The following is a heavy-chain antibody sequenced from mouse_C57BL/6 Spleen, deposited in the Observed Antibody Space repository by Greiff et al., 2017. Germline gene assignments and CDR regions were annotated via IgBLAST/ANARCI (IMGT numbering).Heavy chain of an antibody. CDR1: GYTFTSYW. J-gene: IGHJ3*01. CDR3: AANWDAWFAY. V-gene: IGHV1-72*01. D-gene: IGHD4-1*01. CDR2: IDPNSGGT. Sequence: QQSCKASGYTFTSYWMHWVKQRPGRGLEWIGRIDPNSGGTKYNEKFKSKATLTVDKPSSTAYMQLSSLTSEDSAVYYCAANWDAWFAYWGQGTLVTVSA.